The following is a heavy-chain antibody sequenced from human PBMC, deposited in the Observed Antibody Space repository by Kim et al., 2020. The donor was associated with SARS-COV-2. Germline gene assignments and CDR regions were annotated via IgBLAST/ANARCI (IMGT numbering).Heavy chain of an antibody. CDR2: INQDGSEK. D-gene: IGHD7-27*01. CDR3: ARDLWA. V-gene: IGHV3-7*01. Sequence: GGSLRLSCAASGFTFSSYRMNWVRQAPGKGLEWVANINQDGSEKYYVDSVKGRFTISRDNAKNSLYLQINSLRAEDTAVYYCARDLWAWGQGTLVTVSS. CDR1: GFTFSSYR. J-gene: IGHJ1*01.